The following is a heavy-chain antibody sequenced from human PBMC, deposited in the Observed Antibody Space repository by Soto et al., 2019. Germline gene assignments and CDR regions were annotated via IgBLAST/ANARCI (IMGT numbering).Heavy chain of an antibody. CDR1: GYTFTRYD. D-gene: IGHD3-9*01. V-gene: IGHV1-8*01. J-gene: IGHJ5*02. CDR2: MNPNSGNA. CDR3: ARGRLTYYDILTGPRRWFDP. Sequence: GASVKVACKASGYTFTRYDINWVRQATGQGLEWMGWMNPNSGNAGYAQKFQGRVTMTRNTSISTAYMELSSLRSEDTAVYYCARGRLTYYDILTGPRRWFDPWGQGTLVTVSS.